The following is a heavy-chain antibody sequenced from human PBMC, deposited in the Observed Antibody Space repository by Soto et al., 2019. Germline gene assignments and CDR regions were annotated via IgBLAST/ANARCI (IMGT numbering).Heavy chain of an antibody. Sequence: QVQLVQSGAEVKKPGSSVNVSCKASGGTFSSYAFNWVRQAPGQGLEWMGRIIPILGIGDYAQRFQGRVTITADKSTSTVYMELSSLRSEDTAVYYCARNPRAVAAMHMDVWGKGTMVTVSS. D-gene: IGHD6-19*01. CDR1: GGTFSSYA. CDR3: ARNPRAVAAMHMDV. V-gene: IGHV1-69*04. CDR2: IIPILGIG. J-gene: IGHJ6*03.